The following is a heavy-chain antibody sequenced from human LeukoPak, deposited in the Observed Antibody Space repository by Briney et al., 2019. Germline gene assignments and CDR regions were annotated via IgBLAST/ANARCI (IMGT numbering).Heavy chain of an antibody. V-gene: IGHV4-34*01. Sequence: ETLSLTCAVYGGSLSGHYWSWIRQSPGKGLEWIGDIHHDGRTKYSPSLKSRVTILLDTSKNEVSLRLTPVTAADTALYFCAREPEPQDYGDTVNAYDLWGQGTMVIVPS. J-gene: IGHJ3*01. D-gene: IGHD4-17*01. CDR1: GGSLSGHY. CDR3: AREPEPQDYGDTVNAYDL. CDR2: IHHDGRT.